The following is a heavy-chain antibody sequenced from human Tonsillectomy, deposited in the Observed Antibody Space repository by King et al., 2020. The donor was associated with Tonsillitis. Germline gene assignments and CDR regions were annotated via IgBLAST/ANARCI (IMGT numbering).Heavy chain of an antibody. V-gene: IGHV3-21*01. D-gene: IGHD3-3*01. Sequence: VQLVESGGGLVKPAGSLRLSCAASGFTFSSYSMNWVRQAPGKGLEWVSSISSSSSYIYYADSVKGRFTISRDNAKNSLYLQMNSLRAEDTAVYYCARDTLSITASIWGQGTLVTVSS. CDR1: GFTFSSYS. CDR3: ARDTLSITASI. CDR2: ISSSSSYI. J-gene: IGHJ4*02.